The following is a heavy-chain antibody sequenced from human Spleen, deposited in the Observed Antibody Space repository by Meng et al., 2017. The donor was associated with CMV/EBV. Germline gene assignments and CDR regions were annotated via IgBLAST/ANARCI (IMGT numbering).Heavy chain of an antibody. CDR2: ISSSSSYI. CDR1: GFTCSSYS. J-gene: IGHJ4*02. Sequence: GAASGFTCSSYSMNWVRQAPGKGWEWVSSISSSSSYIYYADSVKGRFTISRDNAKNSLYLQVNSLRADDTAVYYCARTGVTWRDFDYWGQGTLVTVSS. V-gene: IGHV3-21*01. D-gene: IGHD3-10*01. CDR3: ARTGVTWRDFDY.